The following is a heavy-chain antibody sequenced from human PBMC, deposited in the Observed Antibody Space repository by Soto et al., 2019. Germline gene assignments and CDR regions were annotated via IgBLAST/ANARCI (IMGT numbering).Heavy chain of an antibody. CDR1: GFTFSSYG. D-gene: IGHD4-17*01. Sequence: QVQLVESGGGVVQPGRSLRLSCAASGFTFSSYGMHWVRQAPGKGLGWVAVIWYDGSNKYYADSVKGRFTISRDNSKNTLYLQMNSLRAEDTAVYYCARTFDYGGNLSFDIWGQGTMVTVSS. CDR2: IWYDGSNK. J-gene: IGHJ3*02. CDR3: ARTFDYGGNLSFDI. V-gene: IGHV3-33*01.